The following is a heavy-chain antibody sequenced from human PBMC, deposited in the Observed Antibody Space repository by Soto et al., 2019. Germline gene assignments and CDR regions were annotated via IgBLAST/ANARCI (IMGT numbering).Heavy chain of an antibody. CDR3: ASDRHHSGFED. J-gene: IGHJ4*02. CDR2: ITPMFGIA. V-gene: IGHV1-69*01. Sequence: QVHLVQSGAEVKKPGSSVRVSCKASGGSFSNYAVTWVRQAPGQRLEWMGGITPMFGIANYAQKLQGRVTLTADESTGTAYMELSSLRSDDTATYYFASDRHHSGFEDWGQGTLVTVSS. CDR1: GGSFSNYA.